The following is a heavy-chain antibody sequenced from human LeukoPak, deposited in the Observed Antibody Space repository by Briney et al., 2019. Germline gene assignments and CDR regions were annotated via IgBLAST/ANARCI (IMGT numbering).Heavy chain of an antibody. J-gene: IGHJ6*03. Sequence: ASVKVSCKASGGTFSNYAISWVRQAPGQGLEWMGGIIPIFGTANYAQKFQGRVTITADKSTSTAYMELSSLRSEDTAVYYCARAIAAEGDYYYMDVWGKGTTVTVSS. CDR2: IIPIFGTA. V-gene: IGHV1-69*06. CDR1: GGTFSNYA. D-gene: IGHD6-13*01. CDR3: ARAIAAEGDYYYMDV.